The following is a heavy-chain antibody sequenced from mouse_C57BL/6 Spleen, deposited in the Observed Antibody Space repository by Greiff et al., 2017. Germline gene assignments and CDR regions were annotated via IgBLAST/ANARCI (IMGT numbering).Heavy chain of an antibody. J-gene: IGHJ3*01. Sequence: VQLQQPGAELVRPGSSVKLSCKASGYTFTSYWMHWVKQRPIQGLEWIGNIDPSDSETHYNQKFKDKATLTVDKSSSTAYMQLSSLTSEDSAVXYCAREGGIYYDYDGAGFAYWGQGTLVTVSA. CDR2: IDPSDSET. CDR3: AREGGIYYDYDGAGFAY. V-gene: IGHV1-52*01. D-gene: IGHD2-4*01. CDR1: GYTFTSYW.